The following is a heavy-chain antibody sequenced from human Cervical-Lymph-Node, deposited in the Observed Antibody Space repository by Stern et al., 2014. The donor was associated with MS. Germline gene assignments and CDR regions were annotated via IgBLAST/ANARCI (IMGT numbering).Heavy chain of an antibody. CDR1: GGSITTYY. CDR2: IYYSGST. V-gene: IGHV4-59*08. D-gene: IGHD1-26*01. Sequence: QVQLQESGPGLVKASETLSLTCTVSGGSITTYYWSWIRQPPGKGLEWIGYIYYSGSTHYNPSLKSRVTISVDMSNNQFSLNLTSVTAAETAVYYCARHRGRMWYFDLWGRGTLVTVSS. CDR3: ARHRGRMWYFDL. J-gene: IGHJ2*01.